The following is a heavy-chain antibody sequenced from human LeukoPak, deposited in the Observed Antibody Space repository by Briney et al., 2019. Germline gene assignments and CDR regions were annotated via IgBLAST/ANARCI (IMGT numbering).Heavy chain of an antibody. CDR3: AGHHPRNTVDF. J-gene: IGHJ4*02. CDR1: GGSFSGYY. V-gene: IGHV4-34*01. Sequence: ASETLSLTCAVYGGSFSGYYWSWIRQPPGKGLEWIGEINHSGSTNYNPSLKSRVTISVDTSKNQFSLKLSSVTAADTAVYYCAGHHPRNTVDFWGQGTLVTVSS. D-gene: IGHD2/OR15-2a*01. CDR2: INHSGST.